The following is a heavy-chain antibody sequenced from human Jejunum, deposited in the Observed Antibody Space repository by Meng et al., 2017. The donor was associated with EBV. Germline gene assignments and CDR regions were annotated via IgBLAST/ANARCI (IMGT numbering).Heavy chain of an antibody. Sequence: QGQLVQSGAEVKKPGASVKVSCKASGYTFTSNDINWVRQATGQGLEGIGWMNPSSDDTGFAQKFQGRVTVTRDNSINTAYMELSSLTSDDTAVYYCARAVGAAGSMVNFDYWGQGTLVTVSS. CDR3: ARAVGAAGSMVNFDY. CDR1: GYTFTSND. J-gene: IGHJ4*02. V-gene: IGHV1-8*01. CDR2: MNPSSDDT. D-gene: IGHD6-13*01.